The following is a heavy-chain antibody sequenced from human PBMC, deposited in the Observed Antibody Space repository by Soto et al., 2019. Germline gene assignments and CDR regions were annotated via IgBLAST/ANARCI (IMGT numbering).Heavy chain of an antibody. Sequence: EVQLLESGGGLVQPGGSLRLSCATSGFTFSSYVMSWVRQAPGTGLEWVSAITGGGGGTYYADSVEGRFTISRDHSRNTLFLQMSNLRAEDTALYYCAKGSASTRPYCFDYWGQGTLVTVSS. V-gene: IGHV3-23*01. J-gene: IGHJ4*02. D-gene: IGHD2-8*02. CDR1: GFTFSSYV. CDR2: ITGGGGGT. CDR3: AKGSASTRPYCFDY.